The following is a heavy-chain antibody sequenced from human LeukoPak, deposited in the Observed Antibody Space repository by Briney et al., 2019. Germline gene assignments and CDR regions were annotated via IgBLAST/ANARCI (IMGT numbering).Heavy chain of an antibody. CDR1: GFTFSSYW. CDR2: IKQDGSEK. V-gene: IGHV3-7*03. J-gene: IGHJ4*02. D-gene: IGHD6-13*01. Sequence: PGGSLRLSCAASGFTFSSYWMSWVRQAPGKGLEWVANIKQDGSEKYYVDSVKGRFTISRDNSKNTLYLQMNSLKTEDTAVYYCTRDRLAAAFTVFDYWGQGTLVTVSS. CDR3: TRDRLAAAFTVFDY.